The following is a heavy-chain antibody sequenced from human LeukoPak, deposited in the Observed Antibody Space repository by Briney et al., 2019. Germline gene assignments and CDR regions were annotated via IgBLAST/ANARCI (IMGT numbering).Heavy chain of an antibody. Sequence: GASVKVSCKASGYTFTGYYMHWVRQAPGQGLEWMGWIKPNSGGTNYAQKFQGRVTMTRDTSISTAYMELSRLRSDDTAVYYCARSHYDFWSGFDAFDIWGQGTMVTVSS. CDR3: ARSHYDFWSGFDAFDI. CDR1: GYTFTGYY. V-gene: IGHV1-2*02. CDR2: IKPNSGGT. J-gene: IGHJ3*02. D-gene: IGHD3-3*01.